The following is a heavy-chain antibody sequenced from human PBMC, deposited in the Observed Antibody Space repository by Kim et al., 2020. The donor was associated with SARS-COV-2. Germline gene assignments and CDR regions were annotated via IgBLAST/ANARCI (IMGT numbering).Heavy chain of an antibody. V-gene: IGHV3-23*01. D-gene: IGHD6-13*01. CDR3: AKVKGIAAVAFDY. J-gene: IGHJ4*02. Sequence: YADSVKGRFTISSDNAKSTLYLRMNSLRAEGTAVYYGAKVKGIAAVAFDYWGQGTLVTVSS.